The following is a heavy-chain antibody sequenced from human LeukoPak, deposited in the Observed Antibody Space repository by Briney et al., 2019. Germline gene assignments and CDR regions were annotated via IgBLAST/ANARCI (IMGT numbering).Heavy chain of an antibody. Sequence: GGPLRLSCATSGFTFSSHGMHWVRQAPGKGLEWVAVISYDGSNKYYADSVKGRFTISRDNSKNTLYLQMNSLGAEDTAVYYCASTIGSAGTQYWGQGTLVTVSS. J-gene: IGHJ4*02. CDR1: GFTFSSHG. V-gene: IGHV3-33*05. CDR3: ASTIGSAGTQY. CDR2: ISYDGSNK. D-gene: IGHD6-13*01.